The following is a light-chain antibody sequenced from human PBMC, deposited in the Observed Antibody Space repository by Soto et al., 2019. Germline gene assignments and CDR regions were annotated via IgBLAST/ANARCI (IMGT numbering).Light chain of an antibody. J-gene: IGKJ1*01. CDR3: QQYGDSPVT. V-gene: IGKV3-15*01. Sequence: IPLTQSPATVSVSPGERVTLYCSASQNIYSNLGWYQQKPGQAPRLLIYGASTRATGIPDRFSGSGSGTDFTLTISRLVPEDFAVYYCQQYGDSPVTFGQGTKVDIK. CDR2: GAS. CDR1: QNIYSN.